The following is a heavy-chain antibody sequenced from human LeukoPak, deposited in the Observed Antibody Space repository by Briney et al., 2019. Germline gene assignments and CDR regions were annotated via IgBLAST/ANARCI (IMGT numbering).Heavy chain of an antibody. CDR1: GFTFSSSA. CDR3: ARDIRGPTGFDSSGRDTLDY. CDR2: ILYDGTMK. Sequence: GGSLRLSCTTSGFTFSSSAMSWVRQAPGKGLEWVAVILYDGTMKYYGDSVKGRFTISRDNSNNMLYLQMNSLRPEDTAVYFCARDIRGPTGFDSSGRDTLDYWGQGTLVTVSS. V-gene: IGHV3-30*04. J-gene: IGHJ4*02. D-gene: IGHD3-22*01.